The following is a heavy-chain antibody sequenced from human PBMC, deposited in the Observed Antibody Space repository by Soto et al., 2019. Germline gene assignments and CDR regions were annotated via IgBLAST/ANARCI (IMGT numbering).Heavy chain of an antibody. D-gene: IGHD3-22*01. J-gene: IGHJ5*02. Sequence: PSETLSLTCTVSGDSISSGGYYWTWIRQYPGKGLEWLGYTFNSGSTYLNPSLKSRLAISVDTPKDQFSLKLSSVTAADTAVYYCARGLYDSGAYNWLDPWGQGTLVTVSS. CDR2: TFNSGST. V-gene: IGHV4-31*03. CDR3: ARGLYDSGAYNWLDP. CDR1: GDSISSGGYY.